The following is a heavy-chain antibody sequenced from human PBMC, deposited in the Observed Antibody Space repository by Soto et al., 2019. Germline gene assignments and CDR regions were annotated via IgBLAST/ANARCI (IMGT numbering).Heavy chain of an antibody. V-gene: IGHV3-74*01. CDR1: GLPYSTAW. CDR2: INRDGSVT. Sequence: PGGSLRLSCEVSGLPYSTAWMHWVRQSPGKGLVWVSSINRDGSVTNYADSVKGRFTISRDSAEKTLYLQINSLRADDTGVYYCARSDIVGGPYIRIWGQGTTVTF. D-gene: IGHD2-21*01. CDR3: ARSDIVGGPYIRI. J-gene: IGHJ6*02.